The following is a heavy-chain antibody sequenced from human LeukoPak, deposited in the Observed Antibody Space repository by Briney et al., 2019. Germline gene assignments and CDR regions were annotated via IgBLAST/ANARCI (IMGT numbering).Heavy chain of an antibody. CDR1: GFTFITYA. J-gene: IGHJ4*02. Sequence: GGSLRLSCAASGFTFITYAMTWVRQAPGKGLEWVSAISNSGDRTYYAASVKGRFTISRDNSKNTLYLQMSSLRAEDTAVYYCAKESYSSSWYDYWGQGTLVTVSS. CDR3: AKESYSSSWYDY. D-gene: IGHD6-13*01. V-gene: IGHV3-23*01. CDR2: ISNSGDRT.